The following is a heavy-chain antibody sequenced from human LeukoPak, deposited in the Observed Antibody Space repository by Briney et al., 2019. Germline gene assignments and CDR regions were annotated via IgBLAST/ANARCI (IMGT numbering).Heavy chain of an antibody. CDR2: IYYSGST. CDR1: GGSISSSGYY. CDR3: ARDPINYSGSCSSADLDY. Sequence: SETLSLTCTVSGGSISSSGYYWGWIRQPPGKGLEWIGSIYYSGSTYYNPSLKSRVTISVDTSKNQFSLKLSSVTAADTAVYYCARDPINYSGSCSSADLDYWGQGTLVTVSS. J-gene: IGHJ4*02. D-gene: IGHD1-26*01. V-gene: IGHV4-39*07.